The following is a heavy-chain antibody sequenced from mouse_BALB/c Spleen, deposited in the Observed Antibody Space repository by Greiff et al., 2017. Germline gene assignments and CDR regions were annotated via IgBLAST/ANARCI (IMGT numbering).Heavy chain of an antibody. CDR1: GFNIKDYY. V-gene: IGHV14-4*02. CDR2: IDPENGDT. CDR3: NLYYGYDAGDY. Sequence: EVQLQQSGAELVRSGASVKLSCTASGFNIKDYYMHWVKQRPEQGLEWIGWIDPENGDTEYAPKFQGKATMTADTSSNTAYLQLSSLTSEDTAVYYCNLYYGYDAGDYWGQGTTLTVSS. J-gene: IGHJ2*01. D-gene: IGHD2-2*01.